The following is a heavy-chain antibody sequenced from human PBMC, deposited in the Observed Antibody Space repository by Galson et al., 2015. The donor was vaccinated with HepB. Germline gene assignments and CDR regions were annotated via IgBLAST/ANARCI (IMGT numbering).Heavy chain of an antibody. V-gene: IGHV3-30*18. CDR2: ISYDGSNK. D-gene: IGHD1-26*01. J-gene: IGHJ4*02. CDR3: AKAGDQWELLHGYFDY. CDR1: GFTFSSYG. Sequence: SLRLSCAASGFTFSSYGMHWVRQAPGKGLEWVAVISYDGSNKYYADSVKGRFTISRDNSKNALYLQMNSLRAEDTAVYYCAKAGDQWELLHGYFDYWGQGTLVTVSS.